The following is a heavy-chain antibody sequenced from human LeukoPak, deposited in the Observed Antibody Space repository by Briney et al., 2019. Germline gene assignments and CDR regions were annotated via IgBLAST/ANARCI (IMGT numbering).Heavy chain of an antibody. CDR3: ARVRSHSGSYFFDAFDI. CDR2: IKQDGSEK. Sequence: PGGSLRLSCAASGFSFSNYNMSWVRQAPGKGLEWVANIKQDGSEKYYVDSVKGRFTISRDNAKNSLYLQMNSLRAEDTAVYYCARVRSHSGSYFFDAFDIWGQGTMVTVSS. J-gene: IGHJ3*02. CDR1: GFSFSNYN. V-gene: IGHV3-7*01. D-gene: IGHD1-26*01.